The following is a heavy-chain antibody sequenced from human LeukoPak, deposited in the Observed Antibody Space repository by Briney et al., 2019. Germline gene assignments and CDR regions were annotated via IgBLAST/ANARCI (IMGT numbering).Heavy chain of an antibody. Sequence: SQTLSLTCTVSGGSISSGSYYWSWIRQPAGKGLEWIGRIYTSGSTNYNPSLKSRVTISVDTSKNQFSLKLSSVTAADTAVYYCAAMFWSSYYTGVDYWGQGTLVTVSS. CDR3: AAMFWSSYYTGVDY. CDR1: GGSISSGSYY. D-gene: IGHD3-3*01. CDR2: IYTSGST. V-gene: IGHV4-61*02. J-gene: IGHJ4*02.